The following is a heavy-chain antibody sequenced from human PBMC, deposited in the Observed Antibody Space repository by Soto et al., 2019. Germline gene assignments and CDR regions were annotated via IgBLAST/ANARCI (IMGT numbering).Heavy chain of an antibody. V-gene: IGHV3-23*01. CDR1: GFSFRGYG. CDR3: ANGRGSSDSARPFDF. CDR2: ISEGGVAT. J-gene: IGHJ4*02. D-gene: IGHD2-2*01. Sequence: GGSLRLSCVGSGFSFRGYGMSWVRQAPGKGLEWVSAISEGGVATNYADFVNGRFTISRDNSRNTLYLQMNSLRADDTAVYYCANGRGSSDSARPFDFWGQGTLVTVSS.